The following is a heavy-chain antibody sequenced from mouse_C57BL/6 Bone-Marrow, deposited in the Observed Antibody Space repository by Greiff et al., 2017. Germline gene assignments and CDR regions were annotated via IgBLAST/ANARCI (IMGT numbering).Heavy chain of an antibody. CDR1: GFTFSSYG. Sequence: EVKLMESGGDLVKPGGSLKLSCAASGFTFSSYGMSWVRPTPDKRLAWVATISSGGSYTYYPDSVKGRFTISRDNAKNTLYLQMSSLKSEDTAMYYCARQALRSGDYWGQGTSVTVSS. J-gene: IGHJ4*01. CDR3: ARQALRSGDY. V-gene: IGHV5-6*01. CDR2: ISSGGSYT.